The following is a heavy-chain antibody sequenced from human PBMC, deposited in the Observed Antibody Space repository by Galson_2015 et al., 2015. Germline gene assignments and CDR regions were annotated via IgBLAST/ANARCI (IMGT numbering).Heavy chain of an antibody. CDR1: GFTFSSYA. D-gene: IGHD6-19*01. CDR3: ARAHVGGLAVAGDAFDI. V-gene: IGHV3-30-3*01. Sequence: SLRLSCAASGFTFSSYAMHWVRQAPGKGLEWVAVISYDGSNKYYADFVKGRFTISRDNSKNTLYLQMNSLRAEDTAVYYCARAHVGGLAVAGDAFDIWGQGTMVTVSS. J-gene: IGHJ3*02. CDR2: ISYDGSNK.